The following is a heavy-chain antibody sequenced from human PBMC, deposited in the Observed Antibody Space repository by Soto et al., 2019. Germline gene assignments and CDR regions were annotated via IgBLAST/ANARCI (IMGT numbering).Heavy chain of an antibody. D-gene: IGHD3-16*02. CDR3: AKDQVITFGGVIVSPLDY. V-gene: IGHV3-30*18. CDR2: ISYDGSNK. Sequence: GESLKISCAASGFTFSSYGMHWVRQAPGKGLEWVAVISYDGSNKYYADSVKGRFTISRDNSKNTLYLQMNSLRAEDTAVYYCAKDQVITFGGVIVSPLDYWGQGTLVTVSS. CDR1: GFTFSSYG. J-gene: IGHJ4*02.